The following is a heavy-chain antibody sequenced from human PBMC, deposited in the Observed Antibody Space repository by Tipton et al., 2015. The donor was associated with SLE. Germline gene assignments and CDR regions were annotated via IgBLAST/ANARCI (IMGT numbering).Heavy chain of an antibody. CDR2: IYYSGNT. Sequence: LRLSCTVSNGSISDYYWSWIRQPPGKGLEYIGHIYYSGNTKYSSSLKSRAAISVDTSRNEFSLRLNSVTAADTAVYYCARLAHYDSNWYLGYWGQGTLVSVSP. J-gene: IGHJ4*02. V-gene: IGHV4-59*08. D-gene: IGHD3-22*01. CDR3: ARLAHYDSNWYLGY. CDR1: NGSISDYY.